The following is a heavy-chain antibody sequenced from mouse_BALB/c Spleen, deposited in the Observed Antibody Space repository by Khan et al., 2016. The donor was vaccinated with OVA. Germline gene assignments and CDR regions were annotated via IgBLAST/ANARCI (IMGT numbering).Heavy chain of an antibody. Sequence: EVKLLESGPGLVKPSQSLSLTCTVTGYSITSDYAWNWIRQFPGNKLEWMGYISYSGSPTSKPSLKSRISITRNTSKNQFFLQLNSVTTEDTATYYCARWFTYWGQGTLVTVSA. J-gene: IGHJ3*01. CDR1: GYSITSDYA. V-gene: IGHV3-2*02. CDR3: ARWFTY. CDR2: ISYSGSP.